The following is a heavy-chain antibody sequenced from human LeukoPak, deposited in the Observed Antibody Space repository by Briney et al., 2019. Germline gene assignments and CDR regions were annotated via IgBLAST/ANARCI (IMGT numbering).Heavy chain of an antibody. D-gene: IGHD3-3*01. CDR1: GFIFSSYW. J-gene: IGHJ4*02. CDR3: AKIIRMEWLLWGNYFDY. V-gene: IGHV3-7*03. CDR2: IKQAGSEN. Sequence: GGSLRLSCAASGFIFSSYWMTWVRQAPGKGLEWVANIKQAGSENCYVDSVKGRFTISRDNSKNTLYLQMNSLRAEDTAVYYCAKIIRMEWLLWGNYFDYWGQGTLVTVSS.